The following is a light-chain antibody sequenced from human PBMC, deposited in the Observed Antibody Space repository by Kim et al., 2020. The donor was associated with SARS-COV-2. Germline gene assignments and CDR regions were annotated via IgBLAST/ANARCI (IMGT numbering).Light chain of an antibody. J-gene: IGKJ5*01. CDR2: GAS. V-gene: IGKV1-17*01. Sequence: ASVGAIVTITCRASQDIRNDLGWYQQNPGRAPKRLIYGASSLQSGVPSRFSGSGSGTEFTLTISSLQPEDFATYFCLQHNSYPITFGQGTRLEIK. CDR1: QDIRND. CDR3: LQHNSYPIT.